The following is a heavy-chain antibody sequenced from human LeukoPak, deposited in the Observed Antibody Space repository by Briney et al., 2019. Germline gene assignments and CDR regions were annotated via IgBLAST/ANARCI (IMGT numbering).Heavy chain of an antibody. CDR1: GGSISSYY. CDR3: ASREYSYGPFGYGMDV. CDR2: IYYSGST. D-gene: IGHD5-18*01. Sequence: SGTLSLTCTVSGGSISSYYWSWIRQPPGKGLEWIGYIYYSGSTNYNPSLKSRVTISVDTSKNQFSLKLSSVTAADTAVYYCASREYSYGPFGYGMDVWGQGTTVTVSS. J-gene: IGHJ6*02. V-gene: IGHV4-59*12.